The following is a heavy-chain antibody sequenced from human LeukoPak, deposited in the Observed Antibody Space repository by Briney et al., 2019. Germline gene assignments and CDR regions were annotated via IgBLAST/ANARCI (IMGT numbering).Heavy chain of an antibody. CDR2: INEEGSEI. J-gene: IGHJ5*02. CDR1: GYTFTNNW. CDR3: ARGKGWIDP. V-gene: IGHV3-7*01. Sequence: GGSLRLFCAPCGYTFTNNWMSWFRHARGKGLEWVGNINEEGSEINHVDSVKGRFTISRDNGKNSVYMQMNSLRVEEMAVYDCARGKGWIDPWGQGTLVTVSS.